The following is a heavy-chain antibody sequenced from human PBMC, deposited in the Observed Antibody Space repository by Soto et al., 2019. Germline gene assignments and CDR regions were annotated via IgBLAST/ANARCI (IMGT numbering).Heavy chain of an antibody. V-gene: IGHV1-3*01. J-gene: IGHJ4*02. CDR3: ARAVAVPADFDY. D-gene: IGHD6-19*01. CDR2: INAGNGNT. CDR1: GSTFTTYA. Sequence: ASVKVSWKASGSTFTTYAMHWVRQAPGQRLEWMGWINAGNGNTKYSQKFQGRVTITRDTSASTAYMELSSLRSEDTAVYYCARAVAVPADFDYWGQGTLVTGSS.